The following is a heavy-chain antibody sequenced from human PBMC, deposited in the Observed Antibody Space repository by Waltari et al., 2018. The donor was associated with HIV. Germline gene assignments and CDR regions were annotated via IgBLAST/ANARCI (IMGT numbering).Heavy chain of an antibody. CDR2: IYYSGST. CDR1: GCSISSYY. CDR3: ARDLWYQWAPTNGGGYYYYGMDV. Sequence: QVQLQESGPGLVKPSETLSLTCTVSGCSISSYYWSWNRQPPGKGLAWIGYIYYSGSTNYNPSLKSRVTISVDTSKNQFSLKLSSVTAADTAVYYCARDLWYQWAPTNGGGYYYYGMDVWGQGTTVTVSS. D-gene: IGHD2-2*01. V-gene: IGHV4-59*01. J-gene: IGHJ6*02.